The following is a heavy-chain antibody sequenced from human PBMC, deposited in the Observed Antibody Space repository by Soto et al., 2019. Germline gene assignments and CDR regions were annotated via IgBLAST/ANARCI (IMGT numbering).Heavy chain of an antibody. CDR2: INPNSGGT. J-gene: IGHJ6*02. Sequence: QVQLVQSGAEVKKPGASVKVSCKASGYTFTGYYMHWVRQAPGQGLAWMGWINPNSGGTNYAQKFQGWVTMTRDTSSSTAYMELSRLRSDDTAVYYCARVNFRDRRGAGYYYYGMDVWGQGTTVTVSS. CDR1: GYTFTGYY. CDR3: ARVNFRDRRGAGYYYYGMDV. D-gene: IGHD3-10*01. V-gene: IGHV1-2*04.